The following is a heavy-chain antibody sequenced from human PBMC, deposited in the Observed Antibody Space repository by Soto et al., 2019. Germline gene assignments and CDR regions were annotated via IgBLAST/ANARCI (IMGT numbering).Heavy chain of an antibody. V-gene: IGHV3-21*01. CDR3: ARAPDYDILDGMDG. D-gene: IGHD3-9*01. Sequence: PGGSLRLSCAASGFTFSSYSMNWVRQAPGKGLEWVSSISSSSYIYYADSVKGRFTISRDNAKNSLYLQMNSLRAEDTAVYYCARAPDYDILDGMDGWGQGTTVTVSS. CDR1: GFTFSSYS. CDR2: ISSSSYI. J-gene: IGHJ6*02.